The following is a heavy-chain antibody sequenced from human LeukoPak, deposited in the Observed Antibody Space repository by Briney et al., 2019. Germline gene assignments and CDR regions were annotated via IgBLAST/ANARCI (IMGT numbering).Heavy chain of an antibody. D-gene: IGHD1/OR15-1a*01. J-gene: IGHJ4*02. CDR1: GYRFINYW. V-gene: IGHV5-51*01. CDR2: IYPGDSDT. CDR3: AKGTKPVMTIPDY. Sequence: GESLKISCKGSGYRFINYWIGWVRQMPGKGLEWMGIIYPGDSDTRYSPSFQGQVTISADKSVTTAYLQWSSLRAEDTAMYYCAKGTKPVMTIPDYWGQGILVTVSS.